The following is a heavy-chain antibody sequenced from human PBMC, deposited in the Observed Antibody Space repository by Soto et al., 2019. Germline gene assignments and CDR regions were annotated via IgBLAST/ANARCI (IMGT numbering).Heavy chain of an antibody. CDR2: IYYSGST. J-gene: IGHJ4*02. D-gene: IGHD4-17*01. Sequence: QVQLQESGPGLVKPSQTLSLTCTVSGGSISSGGYYWSWIRQHPGKGLEWIGYIYYSGSTYYNPSLKSRVTISVDTSKNQFSLKLSSVTAADTAVYYFACGKNGDPRYYFDYWGQGTLVTVSS. V-gene: IGHV4-31*03. CDR3: ACGKNGDPRYYFDY. CDR1: GGSISSGGYY.